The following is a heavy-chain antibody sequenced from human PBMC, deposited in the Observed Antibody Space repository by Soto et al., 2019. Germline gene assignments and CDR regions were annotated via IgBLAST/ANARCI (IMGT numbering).Heavy chain of an antibody. CDR3: ARRRPSYYFDS. J-gene: IGHJ4*02. Sequence: SETLSLTCSVSCGSISSSSYFWAWIRQPPGKGLEWIANIHYSGTTYYNPSLKSRVAISVDTSKNQFSLKLRSVTPADTAVYYCARRRPSYYFDSWGQGTLVTVSS. V-gene: IGHV4-39*01. CDR2: IHYSGTT. CDR1: CGSISSSSYF.